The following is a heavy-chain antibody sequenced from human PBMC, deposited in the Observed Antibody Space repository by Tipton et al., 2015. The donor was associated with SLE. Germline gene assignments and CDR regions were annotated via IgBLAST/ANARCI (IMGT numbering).Heavy chain of an antibody. Sequence: LRLSCAASGFTVSSNYMSWIRQHPGKGLEWIGYIYYSGSTYYNPSLKSRVTISVDTSKNQFSLKLSSVTAADTAVYYCARGLATAIFSDYFDYWGQGTLVTVSS. CDR1: GFTVSSNY. CDR2: IYYSGST. D-gene: IGHD3-9*01. V-gene: IGHV4-31*02. CDR3: ARGLATAIFSDYFDY. J-gene: IGHJ4*02.